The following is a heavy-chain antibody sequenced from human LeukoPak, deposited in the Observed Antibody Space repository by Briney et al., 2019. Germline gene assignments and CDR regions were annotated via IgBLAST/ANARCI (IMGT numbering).Heavy chain of an antibody. J-gene: IGHJ6*03. CDR1: GFTFDDYA. Sequence: PGRSLRLSCAASGFTFDDYAMHWVRQAPGKGLEWVSGISWNSGSIGYADSVKGRFTISRDNAKNSLYLQMNSLRAEDTALYYCAKGFNWNALLVYMDVWGKGTTVTISS. CDR2: ISWNSGSI. D-gene: IGHD1-20*01. V-gene: IGHV3-9*01. CDR3: AKGFNWNALLVYMDV.